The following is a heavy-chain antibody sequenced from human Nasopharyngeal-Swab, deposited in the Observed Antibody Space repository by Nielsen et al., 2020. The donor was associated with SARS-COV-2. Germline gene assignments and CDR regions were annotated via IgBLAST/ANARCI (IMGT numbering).Heavy chain of an antibody. CDR1: GGTFSSYA. V-gene: IGHV1-69*13. Sequence: SVKVSCKASGGTFSSYAIIWVRQAPGQGLEWMGGIIPIFGTANYAQKFQGRVTITADESTSTAYMELSSLRSEDTAVYYCAREQRITMVRGGSGAFDIWGQGTMVTVSS. D-gene: IGHD3-10*01. J-gene: IGHJ3*02. CDR3: AREQRITMVRGGSGAFDI. CDR2: IIPIFGTA.